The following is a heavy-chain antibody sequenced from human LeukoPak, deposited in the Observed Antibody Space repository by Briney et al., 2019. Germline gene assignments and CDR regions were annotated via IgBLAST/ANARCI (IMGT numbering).Heavy chain of an antibody. V-gene: IGHV3-30*02. D-gene: IGHD1-14*01. J-gene: IGHJ4*02. CDR2: IRYDGSNK. CDR1: GYTFSSYG. CDR3: AKDLNQASWTFDY. Sequence: PGGSLRLSCAASGYTFSSYGMHWVRQAPGKGLEWGAFIRYDGSNKYYADSVKGRFTISRDNSKNTLYLQMNSLRAEDTAVYYCAKDLNQASWTFDYWGQGTLVTVSS.